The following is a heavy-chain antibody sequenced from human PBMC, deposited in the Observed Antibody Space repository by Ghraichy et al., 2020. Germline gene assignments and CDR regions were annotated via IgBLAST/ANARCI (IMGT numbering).Heavy chain of an antibody. CDR1: GYTFIDYY. Sequence: ASVQVSCKTSGYTFIDYYIHWVRQAPGQGLEWMGWINPNSGGTNFAQKLQGRVTMTRDTSISTAYMELSSLRSDDTAIYYCARDFTKLRYCSGGNCYPRYWGQGTLVTVSS. J-gene: IGHJ4*02. CDR3: ARDFTKLRYCSGGNCYPRY. V-gene: IGHV1-2*02. D-gene: IGHD2-15*01. CDR2: INPNSGGT.